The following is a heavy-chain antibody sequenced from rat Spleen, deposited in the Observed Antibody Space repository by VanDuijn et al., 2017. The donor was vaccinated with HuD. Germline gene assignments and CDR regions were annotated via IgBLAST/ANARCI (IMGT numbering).Heavy chain of an antibody. CDR1: GFTFSNYY. Sequence: EVQLVESGGGLVQPGRSMKLSCAASGFTFSNYYMAWVRQAPTKGLEWGASISYDGSSTYYRDSVKGRFTISRDNAKNTLYLQMYSLRSDDTAHYYCTTMGNYFNYWGQGVMVTVSS. V-gene: IGHV5-20*01. CDR3: TTMGNYFNY. CDR2: ISYDGSST. J-gene: IGHJ2*01. D-gene: IGHD1-7*01.